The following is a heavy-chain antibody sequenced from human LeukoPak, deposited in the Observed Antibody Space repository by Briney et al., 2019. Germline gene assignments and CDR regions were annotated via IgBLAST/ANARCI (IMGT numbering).Heavy chain of an antibody. V-gene: IGHV1-8*01. J-gene: IGHJ6*03. CDR2: MNPNSGNT. D-gene: IGHD2-2*01. Sequence: ASVKVSCKASGYTFTSYDINWVRQATGQGLEWMGWMNPNSGNTGYAQKFQGRVTMTRNTSISTAYMELSSLRSEDTAVYYCARAPVVPAASGHYYYYMDAWGKGTTVTVSS. CDR3: ARAPVVPAASGHYYYYMDA. CDR1: GYTFTSYD.